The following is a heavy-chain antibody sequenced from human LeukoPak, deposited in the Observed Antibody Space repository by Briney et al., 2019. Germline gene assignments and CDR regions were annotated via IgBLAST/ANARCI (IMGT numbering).Heavy chain of an antibody. CDR2: ISYDGNSE. D-gene: IGHD2-2*01. CDR3: AKGQSTSCYDP. V-gene: IGHV3-30*18. Sequence: PGGSLRLSCAASGFTFSDYGMHWVRQAPGKGLEWVAVISYDGNSEYYADSVKGRFSISRDNSKDTLYLQMNSLRPEDTAVYYCAKGQSTSCYDPGGRGPLVPVSS. J-gene: IGHJ5*02. CDR1: GFTFSDYG.